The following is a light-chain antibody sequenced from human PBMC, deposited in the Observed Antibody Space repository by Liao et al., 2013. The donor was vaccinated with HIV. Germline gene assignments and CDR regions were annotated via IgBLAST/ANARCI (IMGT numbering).Light chain of an antibody. CDR1: KLGNKY. Sequence: SYELTQPPSVSVSPGQTATITCSGDKLGNKYVCWYQQKAGQSPVLVIYQDSKRHSGIPERFSGSNSGNTATLTISGTQAMDEADYYCQAWDRTTGVFGTGTKVTVL. CDR2: QDS. CDR3: QAWDRTTGV. J-gene: IGLJ1*01. V-gene: IGLV3-1*01.